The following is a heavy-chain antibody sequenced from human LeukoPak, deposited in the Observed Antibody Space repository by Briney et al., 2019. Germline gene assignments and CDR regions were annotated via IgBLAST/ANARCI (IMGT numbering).Heavy chain of an antibody. CDR2: INHSGST. Sequence: SETLSLTCAVYGGSFSGYYWSWIRQPPGKGLEWIGEINHSGSTNYNPSLKSRVTISVDTSKNQFSLKLSSVTAADTAVYYCARRSSYGSGRGGFDPWGQGTLVTVSS. J-gene: IGHJ5*02. CDR1: GGSFSGYY. CDR3: ARRSSYGSGRGGFDP. D-gene: IGHD3-10*01. V-gene: IGHV4-34*01.